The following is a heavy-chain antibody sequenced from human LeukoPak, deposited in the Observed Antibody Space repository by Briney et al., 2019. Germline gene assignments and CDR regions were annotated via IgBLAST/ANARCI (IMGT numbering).Heavy chain of an antibody. J-gene: IGHJ5*02. D-gene: IGHD3-3*01. Sequence: SEALSLTCTVSGGSISSSSYYWGWIRQPPGKGLEWIGSIYYSGSTYYNPSLKSRVTISVDTSKNQFSLKLSSVTAADTAVYYCAREGDYDLWSGPSWFDPWGQGTLVTVSS. CDR1: GGSISSSSYY. V-gene: IGHV4-39*02. CDR2: IYYSGST. CDR3: AREGDYDLWSGPSWFDP.